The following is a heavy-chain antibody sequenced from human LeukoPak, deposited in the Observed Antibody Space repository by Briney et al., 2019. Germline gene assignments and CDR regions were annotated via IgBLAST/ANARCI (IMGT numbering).Heavy chain of an antibody. D-gene: IGHD1-26*01. V-gene: IGHV4-34*01. Sequence: SETLSLTCAVYGGSFSGYYWSWIRQPPGKGLEWIGEINHSGSTNYNPSLKSRVTIPVDTSKNQFSLKLSSVTAADTAVYYCARGGDSGSLFDYWGQGTLVTVSS. CDR2: INHSGST. CDR1: GGSFSGYY. CDR3: ARGGDSGSLFDY. J-gene: IGHJ4*02.